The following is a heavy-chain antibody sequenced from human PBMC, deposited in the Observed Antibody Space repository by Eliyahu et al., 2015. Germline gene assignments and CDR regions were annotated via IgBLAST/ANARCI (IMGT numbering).Heavy chain of an antibody. D-gene: IGHD4-17*01. J-gene: IGHJ4*02. CDR2: ISGSGGST. V-gene: IGHV3-23*01. Sequence: EVQLLESGGGLVQPGGSLRLSCAASXFTFSSYAMXWVRQAPGKGLEWVSAISGSGGSTYYADSVKGRFTISRDNSKNTLYLQMNSLRAEDTAVYYCANSRGPTVTTVGEESIGYWGQGTLVTVSS. CDR3: ANSRGPTVTTVGEESIGY. CDR1: XFTFSSYA.